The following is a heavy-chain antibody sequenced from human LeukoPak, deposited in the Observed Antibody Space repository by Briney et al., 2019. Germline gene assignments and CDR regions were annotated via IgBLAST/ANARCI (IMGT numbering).Heavy chain of an antibody. CDR3: AKDACSAGSCYWYFDL. J-gene: IGHJ2*01. V-gene: IGHV3-23*01. CDR1: GFTFSSYA. Sequence: GGSLRLSCADSGFTFSSYAMSWVRQAPGKGLEWVSVVSGSGGDTYYADSVKGRFTISRDNSKNTLYLQMNSLRAEDTAIYYCAKDACSAGSCYWYFDLWGRGTLVTVSS. D-gene: IGHD2-15*01. CDR2: VSGSGGDT.